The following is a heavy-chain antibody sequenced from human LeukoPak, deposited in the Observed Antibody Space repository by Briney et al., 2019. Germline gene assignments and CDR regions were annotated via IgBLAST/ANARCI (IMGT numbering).Heavy chain of an antibody. CDR2: ISYSGST. CDR1: GGSISRGSNY. D-gene: IGHD3-10*01. V-gene: IGHV4-31*03. J-gene: IGHJ4*02. CDR3: ARDCRPYGSGSYHFDY. Sequence: SETLSLTCTVSGGSISRGSNYWSWIRQHPGKGLEWIGYISYSGSTYCNPSLKSRVTIAVDTSKNQFSLKLSSVTAADTAVYYCARDCRPYGSGSYHFDYWGQGTLVTVSS.